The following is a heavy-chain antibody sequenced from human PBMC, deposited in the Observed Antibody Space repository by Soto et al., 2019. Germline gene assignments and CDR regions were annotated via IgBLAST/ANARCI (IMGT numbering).Heavy chain of an antibody. J-gene: IGHJ4*02. CDR2: MNPNSGNT. D-gene: IGHD5-18*01. CDR3: ARGLSVDTAMAH. V-gene: IGHV1-8*01. CDR1: GYTFTSYD. Sequence: ASVKVSCKASGYTFTSYDINWVRQATGQGLEWMGWMNPNSGNTGYAQKFQGRVTMTRNTSISTAYMELSSLRSEDTAVYYCARGLSVDTAMAHWGQGTLVTVSS.